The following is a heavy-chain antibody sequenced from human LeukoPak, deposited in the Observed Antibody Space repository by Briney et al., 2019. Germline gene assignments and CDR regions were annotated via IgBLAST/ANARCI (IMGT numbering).Heavy chain of an antibody. J-gene: IGHJ6*02. CDR3: ARDRRYCSGGSCYSRSAYYYGMDV. V-gene: IGHV3-53*01. D-gene: IGHD2-15*01. CDR1: GFTVGSNY. Sequence: GGSLRLSCAASGFTVGSNYMSWVRQAPGKGLEWVSVIYSGGSTYYADSVKGRFTISRDNSKSTLYLQMNSLRAEDTAVYYCARDRRYCSGGSCYSRSAYYYGMDVWGQGTTVTVSS. CDR2: IYSGGST.